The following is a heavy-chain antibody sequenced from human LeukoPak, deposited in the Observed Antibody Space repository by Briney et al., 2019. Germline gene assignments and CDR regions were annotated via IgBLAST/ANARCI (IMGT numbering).Heavy chain of an antibody. Sequence: GGSLRLSCAASGFTFSSYDMNWLRQAPGKGLEWVSYISTSGSTIYYADSVKGRFTISRDNAKNSLYLQMNSLRAEDTAVYYCAKVPDYYGSGRYHWGQGTLVTASS. CDR2: ISTSGSTI. CDR1: GFTFSSYD. J-gene: IGHJ4*02. CDR3: AKVPDYYGSGRYH. V-gene: IGHV3-48*03. D-gene: IGHD3-10*01.